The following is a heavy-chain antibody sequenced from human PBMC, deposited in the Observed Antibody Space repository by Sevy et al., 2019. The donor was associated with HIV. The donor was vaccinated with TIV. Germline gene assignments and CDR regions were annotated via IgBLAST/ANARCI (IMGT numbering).Heavy chain of an antibody. CDR3: ARAGWWFGELSTDDYYYYYMDV. V-gene: IGHV4-61*01. D-gene: IGHD3-10*01. J-gene: IGHJ6*03. CDR1: GGSVSSGSYY. CDR2: IYYSGST. Sequence: SETLSLTCTVSGGSVSSGSYYWSWIRQPPGKGLEWIGYIYYSGSTNYNPSLKSRVTISVDTSKNQFSLKLSSVTAAETAVYYCARAGWWFGELSTDDYYYYYMDVWGKGTTVTVSS.